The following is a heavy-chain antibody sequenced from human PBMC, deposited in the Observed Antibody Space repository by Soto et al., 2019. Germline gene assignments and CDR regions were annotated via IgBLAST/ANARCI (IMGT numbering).Heavy chain of an antibody. CDR1: GYTFGNND. J-gene: IGHJ5*02. V-gene: IGHV1-8*01. Sequence: ASVKVSCKASGYTFGNNDISWVRQATGQGLEWMGWMNPNSGNTGYAQKFQGRVSMTRNTSITTAYLELSSLRSDDTAIYYCARMATSGTLNWFDPWGQGTLVTVSS. CDR2: MNPNSGNT. CDR3: ARMATSGTLNWFDP.